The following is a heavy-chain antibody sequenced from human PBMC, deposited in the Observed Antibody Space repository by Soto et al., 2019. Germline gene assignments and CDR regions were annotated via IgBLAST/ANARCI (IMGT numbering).Heavy chain of an antibody. CDR3: VQSRCGGDCLQSYSSHSYYGLDV. V-gene: IGHV2-5*02. CDR1: GFSFSSIGEG. D-gene: IGHD2-21*02. Sequence: QITLKESGPTLVKPTQTLTLTCTFPGFSFSSIGEGVGWIHQPPGKALEWLALIYWDDDKRYSPSLKSRLTITKDTYKNQVVLTMTNMDPVDTATYYCVQSRCGGDCLQSYSSHSYYGLDVWGQGTTVTVSS. J-gene: IGHJ6*02. CDR2: IYWDDDK.